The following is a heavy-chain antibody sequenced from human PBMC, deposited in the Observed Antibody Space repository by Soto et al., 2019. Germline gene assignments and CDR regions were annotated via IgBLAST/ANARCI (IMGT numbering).Heavy chain of an antibody. Sequence: QVQLVESGGGVVQPGRSLRLSCAASGFTFSSYGMHWVRQAPGKGLEWVAVISYDGSNKYYADSVKGRFTISRDNSKNTLYLQMNSLTAEDTAVHYCAKALPYCSGGSCYQGGFDYWGQGTLVTVSS. D-gene: IGHD2-15*01. CDR3: AKALPYCSGGSCYQGGFDY. CDR2: ISYDGSNK. CDR1: GFTFSSYG. J-gene: IGHJ4*02. V-gene: IGHV3-30*18.